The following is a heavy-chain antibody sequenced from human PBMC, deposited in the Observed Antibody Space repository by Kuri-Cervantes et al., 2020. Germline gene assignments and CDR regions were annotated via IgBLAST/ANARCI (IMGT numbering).Heavy chain of an antibody. CDR1: GFTFSSYS. J-gene: IGHJ6*03. CDR2: ISSSSSYI. CDR3: ARSATDYYYYYMDV. D-gene: IGHD6-13*01. Sequence: GGSLRLSCAASGFTFSSYSMNWVRQAPGKGLEWVSSISSSSSYIYYADSVKGRFTISRDNSKNTLYLQMNSLRADDTAVYFCARSATDYYYYYMDVWGKGTTVTVSS. V-gene: IGHV3-21*01.